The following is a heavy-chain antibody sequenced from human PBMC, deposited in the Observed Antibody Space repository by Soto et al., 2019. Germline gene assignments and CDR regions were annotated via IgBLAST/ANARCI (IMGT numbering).Heavy chain of an antibody. CDR1: GYTFTSYY. Sequence: QVQLVQSGAEVKKPGASVKVSCKASGYTFTSYYMHWVRQAPGQRLEWMGIINPGGGSTSYAQKFQGRVTMTRDTSTSTVYMELSSLRSEDTAVYYCARAGGGYYDSSGYDFDYWGQGTLVTVSS. J-gene: IGHJ4*02. CDR3: ARAGGGYYDSSGYDFDY. D-gene: IGHD3-22*01. V-gene: IGHV1-46*01. CDR2: INPGGGST.